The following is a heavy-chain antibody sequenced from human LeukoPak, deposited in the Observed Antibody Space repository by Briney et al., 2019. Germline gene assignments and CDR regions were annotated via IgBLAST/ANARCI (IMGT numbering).Heavy chain of an antibody. V-gene: IGHV3-48*03. Sequence: GGSLRLSCAAPGFSFSSYEVNWVRQAPGKGLEWVSHISSGGNTKYYVDSVRGRFSMSRDNAKNLLFLQMNSLRAEDTAVYYCARDTVNGPFVISLDYSGQGALVTVSS. CDR2: ISSGGNTK. D-gene: IGHD2-8*01. J-gene: IGHJ4*02. CDR3: ARDTVNGPFVISLDY. CDR1: GFSFSSYE.